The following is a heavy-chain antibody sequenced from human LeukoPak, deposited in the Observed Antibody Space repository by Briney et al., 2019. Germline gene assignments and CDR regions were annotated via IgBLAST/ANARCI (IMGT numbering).Heavy chain of an antibody. CDR3: VSSYDFWSGYRGFDY. D-gene: IGHD3-3*01. CDR2: ISYDGSNK. CDR1: GFTFSSYG. J-gene: IGHJ4*02. Sequence: GRSLRLSCAASGFTFSSYGMHWVRQAPGKGLEWVAVISYDGSNKYYADSVKGRFTISRDNAKNTLYLQMNSLRAEDTAEYYCVSSYDFWSGYRGFDYWGQGTLVTVSS. V-gene: IGHV3-30*03.